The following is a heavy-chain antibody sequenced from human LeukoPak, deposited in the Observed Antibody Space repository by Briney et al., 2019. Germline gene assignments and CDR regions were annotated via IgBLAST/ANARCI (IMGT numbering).Heavy chain of an antibody. D-gene: IGHD3-16*01. J-gene: IGHJ4*02. V-gene: IGHV4-59*12. CDR2: IYYSGTV. CDR1: GGSISGYY. Sequence: SETLSLTCSVSGGSISGYYWTWIRQAPGKGLEWIGQIYYSGTVKYNPSLKSRVALSIDVSKDQFSLKLASATAADTAVYYCARGRTRGRNYYDVSGFSDQPHFDYWGLGTLVAVSS. CDR3: ARGRTRGRNYYDVSGFSDQPHFDY.